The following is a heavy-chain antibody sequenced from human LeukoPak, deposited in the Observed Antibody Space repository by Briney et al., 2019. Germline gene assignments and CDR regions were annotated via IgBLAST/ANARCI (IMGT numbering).Heavy chain of an antibody. J-gene: IGHJ4*02. D-gene: IGHD4-17*01. V-gene: IGHV3-30*02. CDR2: IRYDGSNK. CDR1: GFTFRSYR. CDR3: AKEEYGDYASGY. Sequence: GGSLRLSCAASGFTFRSYRMHWVRQAPGKGLEWVAFIRYDGSNKYYADSVKGRFTISRDNSKNTLYLQMNSLRAEDTAVYYCAKEEYGDYASGYCGQGTLVTVSS.